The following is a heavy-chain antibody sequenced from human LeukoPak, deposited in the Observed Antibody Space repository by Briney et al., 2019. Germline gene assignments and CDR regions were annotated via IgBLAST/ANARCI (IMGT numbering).Heavy chain of an antibody. CDR2: ISWNSGSI. CDR3: AKDMRYSSGWFDY. D-gene: IGHD6-19*01. Sequence: GRSLRLSCAASGFTFDDYAMHWVRQAPGKGLEWVSGISWNSGSIGYADSVKGRFTISRDNAKNSLYLQMNSLRAGDTALYYCAKDMRYSSGWFDYWGQGTLVTVSS. V-gene: IGHV3-9*01. J-gene: IGHJ4*02. CDR1: GFTFDDYA.